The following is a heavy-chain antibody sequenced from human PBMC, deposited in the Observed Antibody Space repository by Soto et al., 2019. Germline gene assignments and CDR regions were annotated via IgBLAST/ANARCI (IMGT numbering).Heavy chain of an antibody. J-gene: IGHJ6*02. Sequence: GGSLRLSCAASGFTFSSYAMHWVRQAPGKGLEWVAVISYDGSNKYYADSVKGRFTISRDNSKNTLYLQMNSLRAEDTAVYYCAREDLGSLYYGMDVWGQGTTVTVSS. CDR3: AREDLGSLYYGMDV. V-gene: IGHV3-30-3*01. D-gene: IGHD1-26*01. CDR2: ISYDGSNK. CDR1: GFTFSSYA.